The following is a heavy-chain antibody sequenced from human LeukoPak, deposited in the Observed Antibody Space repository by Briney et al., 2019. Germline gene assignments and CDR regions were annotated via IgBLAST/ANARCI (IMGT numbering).Heavy chain of an antibody. Sequence: GGSLRLSCAASGFTVSSNYMSWVRQAPGKGLEWVSVIYSGGSTYYADSVKGRFTISRDNSKNTLYLQMNSLRAEDTAVYYCARDFFYYDSSGYSYWGQGTLVTVSS. CDR1: GFTVSSNY. V-gene: IGHV3-66*01. J-gene: IGHJ4*02. CDR3: ARDFFYYDSSGYSY. CDR2: IYSGGST. D-gene: IGHD3-22*01.